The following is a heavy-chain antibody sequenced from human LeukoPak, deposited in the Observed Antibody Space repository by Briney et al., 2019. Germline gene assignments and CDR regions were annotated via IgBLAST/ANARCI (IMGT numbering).Heavy chain of an antibody. CDR3: ARHGHSGSYSSFDY. V-gene: IGHV4-59*08. CDR1: GGSISSYY. CDR2: IYYSGST. J-gene: IGHJ4*02. D-gene: IGHD1-26*01. Sequence: SETLSLTCTVSGGSISSYYWSWIRQPPGKGLEWIGYIYYSGSTNYNPSLKSRVTISVDTSKNQFSLKLSSVTAADTAVYYCARHGHSGSYSSFDYWGQGTLVTVSS.